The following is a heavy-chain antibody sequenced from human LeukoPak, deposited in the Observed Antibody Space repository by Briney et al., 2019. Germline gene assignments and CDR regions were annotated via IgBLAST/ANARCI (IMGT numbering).Heavy chain of an antibody. CDR2: INQDGSEK. CDR3: ARLSWELKPH. V-gene: IGHV3-7*04. CDR1: GFTFSGYW. D-gene: IGHD1-26*01. Sequence: GGSLRLSCAASGFTFSGYWMTWVRQAPGKGLEWVANINQDGSEKYYVDSVQGRFTISRDNAKNSLYLQMNSLRAEDTAVYYCARLSWELKPHWGQGTLVTVSS. J-gene: IGHJ4*02.